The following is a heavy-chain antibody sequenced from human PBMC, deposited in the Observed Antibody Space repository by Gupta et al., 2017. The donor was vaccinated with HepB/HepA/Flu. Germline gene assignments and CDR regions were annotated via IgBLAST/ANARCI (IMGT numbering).Heavy chain of an antibody. CDR1: GLR. V-gene: IGHV3-15*01. CDR2: IKSKTDGGTT. Sequence: EVQLVESGGGLVKPGGSLRLSCAASGLRMSWVRQAPGKGLEWVGRIKSKTDGGTTDYAAPGKGRFTISRDDSKNTLYLQMNSLKTEDTAVYYCTTDALRGYDYDYFDYWGQGTLVTVS. D-gene: IGHD5-12*01. CDR3: TTDALRGYDYDYFDY. J-gene: IGHJ4*02.